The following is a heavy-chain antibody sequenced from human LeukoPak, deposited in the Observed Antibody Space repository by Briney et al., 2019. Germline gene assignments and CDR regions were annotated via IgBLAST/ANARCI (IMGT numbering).Heavy chain of an antibody. Sequence: SETLSLTCSVSGGSIGTYYWSWIRQPPGKGLEWIGYISYIGSTIYNPSLESRVIISVDRSKNQFSLKLSSVTAADTAVYYCARGELLAAFDIWGQGTMVTVSS. CDR1: GGSIGTYY. CDR2: ISYIGST. V-gene: IGHV4-59*08. D-gene: IGHD1-26*01. J-gene: IGHJ3*02. CDR3: ARGELLAAFDI.